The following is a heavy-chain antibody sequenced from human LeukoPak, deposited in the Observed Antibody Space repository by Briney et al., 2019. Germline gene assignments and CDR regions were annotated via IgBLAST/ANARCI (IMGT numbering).Heavy chain of an antibody. Sequence: SVKVSCKASGGTFSSYAISWVRQGPGQGLAWMGGIIPIFGTANYAQKFQGRVTLTADESTSTAYMELSSLRSEDTAVYYCARGEYQLLGDAFDIWGQGTMVTVSS. CDR2: IIPIFGTA. V-gene: IGHV1-69*01. D-gene: IGHD2-2*01. CDR3: ARGEYQLLGDAFDI. CDR1: GGTFSSYA. J-gene: IGHJ3*02.